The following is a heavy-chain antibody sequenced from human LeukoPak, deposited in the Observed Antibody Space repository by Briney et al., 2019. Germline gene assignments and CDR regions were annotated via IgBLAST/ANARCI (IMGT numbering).Heavy chain of an antibody. D-gene: IGHD6-13*01. V-gene: IGHV3-30-3*01. CDR2: ISYDGSNK. CDR1: GFTFSSYA. Sequence: PGRSLRLSCAASGFTFSSYAMHWVRQAPGKGLEWVAVISYDGSNKYYADSVKGRFTISRDNSKNTLYLQMNSLRAEDTAVYYCASQGIAAAPRYFQHWGQGTLVTVSS. CDR3: ASQGIAAAPRYFQH. J-gene: IGHJ1*01.